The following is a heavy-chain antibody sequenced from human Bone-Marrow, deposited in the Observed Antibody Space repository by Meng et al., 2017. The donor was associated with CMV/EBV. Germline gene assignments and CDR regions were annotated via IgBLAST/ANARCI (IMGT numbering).Heavy chain of an antibody. V-gene: IGHV4-61*01. Sequence: SETLSLTCSVSGGSVSTGSYYWNWIRQPPGQGLEWIGYIYYNGNTNYNPSLKSRVTISLDTSKNQFSLQLSSVTAADTAVYSCARAYNFGHAPIDSWGQGTLVTVSS. J-gene: IGHJ4*02. CDR1: GGSVSTGSYY. D-gene: IGHD1-1*01. CDR2: IYYNGNT. CDR3: ARAYNFGHAPIDS.